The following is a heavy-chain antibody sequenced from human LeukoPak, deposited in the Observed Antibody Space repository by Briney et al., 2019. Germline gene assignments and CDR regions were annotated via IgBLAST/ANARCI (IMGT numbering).Heavy chain of an antibody. Sequence: ASVKVSCKASGYTFTSYGISWVRQAPGQGLEWMGWISAYNGNTNYAQKLQGRVTMTTDTSTSTAYMELRSLRSDDTAVYYCARERDTDSSGYYPLDYWGQGTLVTVSS. CDR1: GYTFTSYG. D-gene: IGHD3-22*01. CDR2: ISAYNGNT. V-gene: IGHV1-18*01. CDR3: ARERDTDSSGYYPLDY. J-gene: IGHJ4*02.